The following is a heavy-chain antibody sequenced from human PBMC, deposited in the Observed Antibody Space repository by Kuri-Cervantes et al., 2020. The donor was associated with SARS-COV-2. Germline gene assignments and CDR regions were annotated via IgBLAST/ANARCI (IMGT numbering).Heavy chain of an antibody. CDR2: ISYDGSNK. CDR1: GFTFSSYA. CDR3: ARSAARAFDY. J-gene: IGHJ4*02. D-gene: IGHD6-6*01. V-gene: IGHV3-30-3*01. Sequence: GESLKISCAASGFTFSSYAMHWVRQAPGKGLEWVAVISYDGSNKYYADSVKGRFTISRDNAKNSLYLQMNSLRAEDTAVYYCARSAARAFDYWGQGTLVTGSS.